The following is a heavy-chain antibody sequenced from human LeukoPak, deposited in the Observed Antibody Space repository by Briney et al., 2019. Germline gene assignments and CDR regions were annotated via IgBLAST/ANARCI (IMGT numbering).Heavy chain of an antibody. J-gene: IGHJ4*02. D-gene: IGHD3-10*01. CDR2: SHYSGST. CDR1: GGSISSSSYY. Sequence: SETLSLTCTVSGGSISSSSYYRGWIRQPPGKGLEWIGYSHYSGSTNYNPSLKSRVTISVDTSKNQFSLKLSSMTAADTAVYYCASGAYGSGNFGYWGQGTLVTVSS. V-gene: IGHV4-61*05. CDR3: ASGAYGSGNFGY.